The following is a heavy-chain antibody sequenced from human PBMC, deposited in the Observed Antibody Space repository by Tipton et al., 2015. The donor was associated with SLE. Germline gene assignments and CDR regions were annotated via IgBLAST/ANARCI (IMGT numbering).Heavy chain of an antibody. CDR1: GGSISSDGSF. V-gene: IGHV4-31*03. Sequence: TLSLTCTVSGGSISSDGSFWTWIRQVPGEGLEWIGNIYYSGSTYYNPSLKNRLTIALDTSTNQFSLNLNSVTAADTAMYYCARATYDDFKGVDYWGQGTLVAVSS. J-gene: IGHJ4*02. CDR2: IYYSGST. D-gene: IGHD3-16*01. CDR3: ARATYDDFKGVDY.